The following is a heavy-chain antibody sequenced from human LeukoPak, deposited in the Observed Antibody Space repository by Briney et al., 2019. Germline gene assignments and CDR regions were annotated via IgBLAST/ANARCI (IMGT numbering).Heavy chain of an antibody. J-gene: IGHJ6*03. D-gene: IGHD1-7*01. CDR1: GGSMITDTFY. CDR2: MYSNGGGS. V-gene: IGHV4-39*01. Sequence: PSETLSLTCTVSGGSMITDTFYWVWIRQPPGKGLEWIANMYSNGGGSQYNRSLTNRVSISVDTSKNQFFLNLNSVTAADTAIYYCTRRTYSTYMDVWGQGTTVTVSS. CDR3: TRRTYSTYMDV.